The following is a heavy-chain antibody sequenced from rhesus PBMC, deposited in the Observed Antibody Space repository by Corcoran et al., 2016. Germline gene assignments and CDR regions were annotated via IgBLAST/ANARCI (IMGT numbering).Heavy chain of an antibody. CDR1: GASIRSYW. CDR3: ARARYLLLDPLDY. Sequence: QVQLQESGPGLVKPSETLSLTCAVYGASIRSYWWSWIRQPPGNVLECIGEINGNIVTTYYNPFLKSQYTISKDASKNQFSLKLSSVTAADTAVYYCARARYLLLDPLDYWGQGVLVTVSS. D-gene: IGHD2-27*01. J-gene: IGHJ4*01. V-gene: IGHV4-80*01. CDR2: INGNIVTT.